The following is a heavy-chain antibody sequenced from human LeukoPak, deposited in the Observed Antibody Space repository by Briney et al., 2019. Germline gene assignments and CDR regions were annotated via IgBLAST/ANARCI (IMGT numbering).Heavy chain of an antibody. J-gene: IGHJ4*02. CDR2: IYWDDDE. Sequence: ESGPTLVNPTQTLTLTCTFSGFSLNTHGVGVGWIRQPPGKALESLALIYWDDDERLSPSLKSRLSITKDPSRNQVVLTMTNMDPVDTATYFCAHITLRLSERPPRRTFDFWGQGILVTVSS. D-gene: IGHD3-3*01. CDR3: AHITLRLSERPPRRTFDF. V-gene: IGHV2-5*02. CDR1: GFSLNTHGVG.